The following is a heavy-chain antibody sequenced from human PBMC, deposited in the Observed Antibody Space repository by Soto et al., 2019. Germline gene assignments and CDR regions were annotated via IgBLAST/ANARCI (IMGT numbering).Heavy chain of an antibody. CDR2: IYYSGST. V-gene: IGHV4-31*03. J-gene: IGHJ4*02. Sequence: QVQLQESGPGLVKPSQTLSLTCTVSGGSISSGGYYWSWIRLHPGKGLECIGYIYYSGSTYYNPSLKSRVTISVDPSKNQFSLKLSSVTAADTAVYYCARVASGNRFDYWGQGTLVTVSS. D-gene: IGHD6-25*01. CDR1: GGSISSGGYY. CDR3: ARVASGNRFDY.